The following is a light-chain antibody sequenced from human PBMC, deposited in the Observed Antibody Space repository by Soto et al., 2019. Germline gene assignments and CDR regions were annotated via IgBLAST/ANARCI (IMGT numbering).Light chain of an antibody. CDR1: QSISSW. CDR3: QQYADWPRT. V-gene: IGKV1-5*03. CDR2: KAS. J-gene: IGKJ1*01. Sequence: DIQMTQSPSTLSASVGDRVTITCRASQSISSWLAWYQQKPGKAPKLLIYKASSLESGVPSRFSGSGSGTEFTLTISSLQSGDFAVYYCQQYADWPRTFGQGTKVDIK.